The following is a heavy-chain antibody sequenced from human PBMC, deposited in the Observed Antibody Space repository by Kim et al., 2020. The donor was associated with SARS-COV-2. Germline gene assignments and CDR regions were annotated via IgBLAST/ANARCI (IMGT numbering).Heavy chain of an antibody. Sequence: LKSRVTISVDTSKNQFSLKLSSVTAADTAVYYCARHAGRKYYDILTGYFRWGQGTLVTVSS. V-gene: IGHV4-39*01. D-gene: IGHD3-9*01. CDR3: ARHAGRKYYDILTGYFR. J-gene: IGHJ4*02.